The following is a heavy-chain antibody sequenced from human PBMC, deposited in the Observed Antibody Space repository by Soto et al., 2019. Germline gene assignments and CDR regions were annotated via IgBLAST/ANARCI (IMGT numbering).Heavy chain of an antibody. CDR3: ARDSGSYSFLDY. CDR2: IYYSGST. CDR1: GGSIIGYY. J-gene: IGHJ4*02. Sequence: SETLSLTCTVSGGSIIGYYWTWILQPPWQGLEWIGYIYYSGSTNYNPSLKSRVTISVDTSKNQFSLILSSVTAADTAMYYCARDSGSYSFLDYWGQRTLVTVSS. D-gene: IGHD1-26*01. V-gene: IGHV4-59*01.